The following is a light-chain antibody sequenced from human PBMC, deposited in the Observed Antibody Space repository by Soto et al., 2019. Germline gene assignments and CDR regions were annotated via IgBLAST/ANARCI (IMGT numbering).Light chain of an antibody. Sequence: DIHMTQSPSTLSASVGDRVTITCRASQSISIWLAWYQQKPGKAPTLLIYKTSSLETGVTSRFSGSGSGTEFTLTISSLQPDDFATYYCQHWNDYSWTFGQGTKVEVK. V-gene: IGKV1-5*03. CDR3: QHWNDYSWT. J-gene: IGKJ1*01. CDR1: QSISIW. CDR2: KTS.